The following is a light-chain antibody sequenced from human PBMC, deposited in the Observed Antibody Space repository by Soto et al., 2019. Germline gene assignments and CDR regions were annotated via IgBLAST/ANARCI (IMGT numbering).Light chain of an antibody. CDR3: CSYAGTYSYV. J-gene: IGLJ1*01. CDR2: DVS. Sequence: QSALTQPRSVSGSPGQSVTISCTGTSSDVGAYNYVSWYQQHPGKAPKSTIYDVSKRPSGVPDRFSGSKSGNTASLTISGLQAEDEADYYCCSYAGTYSYVFGTGTKVTVL. V-gene: IGLV2-11*01. CDR1: SSDVGAYNY.